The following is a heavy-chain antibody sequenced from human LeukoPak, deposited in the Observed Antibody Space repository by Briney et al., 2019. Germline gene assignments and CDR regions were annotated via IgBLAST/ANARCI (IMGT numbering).Heavy chain of an antibody. D-gene: IGHD1-1*01. CDR1: GGSISSYY. Sequence: SETLSLTCTVSGGSISSYYWSWIRQPPGKGLEWIGYIYYSGSTNYNPSLKSRVTISVDTSKNQFSLKLSSVTAADTAVYYCARTGHYYYYYYMDVWGKGTTVTVSS. J-gene: IGHJ6*03. V-gene: IGHV4-59*12. CDR2: IYYSGST. CDR3: ARTGHYYYYYYMDV.